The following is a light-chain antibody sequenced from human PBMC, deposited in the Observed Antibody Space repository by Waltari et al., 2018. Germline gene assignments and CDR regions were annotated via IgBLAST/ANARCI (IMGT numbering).Light chain of an antibody. CDR2: YKSDSDN. J-gene: IGLJ1*01. CDR3: LIWHSDAYV. CDR1: SGFIVGMYR. Sequence: QAVLTQPASLSASPGVSVRLTCTLGSGFIVGMYRIYLYQMKPGSPPQYLLSYKSDSDNHQGSGVPSRFSGSKDGSANAGILLISGLQPDDEADYYCLIWHSDAYVFGSGTEVTVL. V-gene: IGLV5-45*01.